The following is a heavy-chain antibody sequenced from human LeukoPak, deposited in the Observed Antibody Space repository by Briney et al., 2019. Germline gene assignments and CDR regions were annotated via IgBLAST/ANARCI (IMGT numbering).Heavy chain of an antibody. CDR3: ARETCSGGSCFQFDF. J-gene: IGHJ4*02. Sequence: SETLSLTCTVSGDSISNYYWSWIRQSPGRGLEWIGYIYYSGSTNYNPSLKSRVTISVDTSKNQFSLKLSSVTAADTAVYYCARETCSGGSCFQFDFWGQGTLVTVSS. CDR2: IYYSGST. D-gene: IGHD2-15*01. V-gene: IGHV4-59*01. CDR1: GDSISNYY.